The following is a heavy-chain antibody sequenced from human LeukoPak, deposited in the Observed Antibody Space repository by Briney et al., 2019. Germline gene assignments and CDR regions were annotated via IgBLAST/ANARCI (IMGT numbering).Heavy chain of an antibody. D-gene: IGHD2-15*01. Sequence: ASVKVSCKASGYTFTGFYLHWLRQAPGQGLEWMGWINPNSFGTNYAQKFQDRVTMTRDTSISTAYMELSRLRSDDTAIYYCARDSATLPGSYFDYWGQGTLVTVSS. CDR2: INPNSFGT. V-gene: IGHV1-2*02. CDR3: ARDSATLPGSYFDY. CDR1: GYTFTGFY. J-gene: IGHJ4*02.